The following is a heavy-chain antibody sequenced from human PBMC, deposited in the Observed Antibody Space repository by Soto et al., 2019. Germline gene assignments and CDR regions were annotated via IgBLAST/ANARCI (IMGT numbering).Heavy chain of an antibody. V-gene: IGHV4-59*08. Sequence: SETLSLTCSDSGGSIINYYWSWIRQPPGKGLEWIGFIYYTGSTNYIPSLKSRLTMSVDTSKNQFSLKLSSVTAADTAVYYCARRIYYGSGSYYNGSYYYGMDVWGQGTTVTSP. CDR1: GGSIINYY. CDR2: IYYTGST. J-gene: IGHJ6*02. CDR3: ARRIYYGSGSYYNGSYYYGMDV. D-gene: IGHD3-10*01.